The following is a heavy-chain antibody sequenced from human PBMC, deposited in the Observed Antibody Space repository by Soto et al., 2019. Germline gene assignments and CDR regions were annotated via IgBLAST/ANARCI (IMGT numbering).Heavy chain of an antibody. CDR3: AAGEASSKNLAPYYLDF. Sequence: KSSETLSLTCTGSGGSMRNYFWTWIRQPPGKGLEWIGYIHYSGTTSFFPSYNPSLRSRVTISEDTSKNQFSLKLLSVTTADTAVYFCAAGEASSKNLAPYYLDFWGQGTLVTVSS. V-gene: IGHV4-59*01. CDR2: IHYSGTT. J-gene: IGHJ4*02. D-gene: IGHD6-13*01. CDR1: GGSMRNYF.